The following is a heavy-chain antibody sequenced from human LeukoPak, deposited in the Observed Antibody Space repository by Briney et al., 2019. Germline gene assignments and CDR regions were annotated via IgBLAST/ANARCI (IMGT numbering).Heavy chain of an antibody. D-gene: IGHD2-2*01. J-gene: IGHJ6*02. CDR2: ISAYSGNT. V-gene: IGHV1-18*01. Sequence: ASVKVSRKASGYTFTSYGISWVRQAPGQGLEWMGWISAYSGNTNYAQKLQGRVTMTTDTSTSTAYMELRSLRSDDTAVYYCARGPQGYCSGTSCRYWARGDYYYGMDVWGQGTTVTVSS. CDR1: GYTFTSYG. CDR3: ARGPQGYCSGTSCRYWARGDYYYGMDV.